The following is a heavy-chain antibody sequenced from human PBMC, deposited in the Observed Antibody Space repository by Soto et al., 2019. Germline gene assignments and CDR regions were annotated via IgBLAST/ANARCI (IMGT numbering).Heavy chain of an antibody. D-gene: IGHD5-18*01. CDR1: VGSIRSYY. CDR3: ARGAADTAMVDS. V-gene: IGHV4-59*01. J-gene: IGHJ4*02. CDR2: IFYSGIT. Sequence: ETLSLTCTVSVGSIRSYYWTWIRQPPGKGLEWLGYIFYSGITFYNPSLKSRVTISIHTSKSQFSLQLTSVTAADTAVYYCARGAADTAMVDSWGQQTLVNVS.